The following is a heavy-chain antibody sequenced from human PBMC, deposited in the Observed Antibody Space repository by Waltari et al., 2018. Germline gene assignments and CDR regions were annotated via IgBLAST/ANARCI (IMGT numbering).Heavy chain of an antibody. CDR1: GGSISSYY. Sequence: QVQLQESGPGLVKPSETLSLTCTVSGGSISSYYWSWIRQPPGKGLEWIGYIYYSGSTNYNPSLKSRVTISVDTSKNQFSLKLSSVTAADTAMYYCARAMSSGWSDAFDIWGQGTMVTVSS. J-gene: IGHJ3*02. CDR3: ARAMSSGWSDAFDI. D-gene: IGHD6-19*01. V-gene: IGHV4-59*01. CDR2: IYYSGST.